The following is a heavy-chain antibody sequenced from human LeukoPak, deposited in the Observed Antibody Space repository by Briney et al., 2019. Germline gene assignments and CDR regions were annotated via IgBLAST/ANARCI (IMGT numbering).Heavy chain of an antibody. J-gene: IGHJ4*02. V-gene: IGHV3-23*01. D-gene: IGHD6-13*01. CDR3: APRIAAAGTPTGFDY. Sequence: GGSLRLSCAASGFTFSSYAMSWVRQAPGKGLEWVSAISGSGGSTYYADSVKGRFTTSRDNSKNTLYLQMNSLRAEDTAVYYCAPRIAAAGTPTGFDYWGQGTLVTVSS. CDR1: GFTFSSYA. CDR2: ISGSGGST.